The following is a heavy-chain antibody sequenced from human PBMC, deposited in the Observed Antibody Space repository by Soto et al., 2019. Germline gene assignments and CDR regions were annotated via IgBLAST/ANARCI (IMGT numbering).Heavy chain of an antibody. V-gene: IGHV4-4*02. Sequence: QVQLKESGPGLVKPSGTLSLTCAVSGGSISRNNWWSWVRQSPGKGLEWIGEIYKSGITNYNPSMKSRVTISLDKSKNHISLKLNSLTAADTAVYYCARAGATVTTRYVYSGMDVWGQGSKVPVSS. D-gene: IGHD1-1*01. CDR1: GGSISRNNW. J-gene: IGHJ6*02. CDR3: ARAGATVTTRYVYSGMDV. CDR2: IYKSGIT.